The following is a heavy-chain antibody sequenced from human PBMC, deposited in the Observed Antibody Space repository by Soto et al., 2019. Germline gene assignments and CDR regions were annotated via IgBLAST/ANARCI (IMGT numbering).Heavy chain of an antibody. V-gene: IGHV3-74*01. CDR2: INSDGSST. D-gene: IGHD3-10*01. CDR3: AQVGVGENYYMDV. Sequence: EVQLVESGGGLVQPGGSLRLSCAASGFTFSSYWMHWVRQAPGKGLVWVSRINSDGSSTSYADSVKGRFTISRDNAKNKLYLQMNSLRAEDTAVYYCAQVGVGENYYMDVWGKGTTVTVSS. J-gene: IGHJ6*03. CDR1: GFTFSSYW.